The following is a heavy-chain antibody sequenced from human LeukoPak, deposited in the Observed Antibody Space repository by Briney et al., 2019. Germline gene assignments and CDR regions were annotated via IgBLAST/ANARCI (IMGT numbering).Heavy chain of an antibody. J-gene: IGHJ4*02. CDR1: GFTFSSYS. CDR3: ARGGPVPLDFDY. Sequence: GGPLRLSCAASGFTFSSYSMNWVRQAPGKGLEWVSSISSSSSYIYYADSVKGRFTISRDNAKNSLYLQMNSLRAEDTAVYYCARGGPVPLDFDYWGQGTLVTVSS. CDR2: ISSSSSYI. V-gene: IGHV3-21*01.